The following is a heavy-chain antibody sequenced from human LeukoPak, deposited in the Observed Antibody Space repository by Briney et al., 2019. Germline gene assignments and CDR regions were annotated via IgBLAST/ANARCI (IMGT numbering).Heavy chain of an antibody. V-gene: IGHV1-18*01. CDR2: ISAYNGNT. Sequence: ASVKVSCKASGYTFTSYGISWVRQAPGQGLEWMGWISAYNGNTNYAQKLQGRVTMTTDTSTSTAYMELRSLRSDDTAVYYCARDRRIAAAGTFDYWGQGTLVTVSS. J-gene: IGHJ4*02. D-gene: IGHD6-13*01. CDR3: ARDRRIAAAGTFDY. CDR1: GYTFTSYG.